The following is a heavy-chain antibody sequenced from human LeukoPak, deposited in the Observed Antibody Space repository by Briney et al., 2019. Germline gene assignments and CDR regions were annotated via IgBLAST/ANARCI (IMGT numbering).Heavy chain of an antibody. CDR2: ISYTGVIK. V-gene: IGHV3-23*01. CDR1: GFTFSSYA. D-gene: IGHD4-17*01. Sequence: GGSLRLSCAASGFTFSSYAMTWVRQAPGKGLEWVSSISYTGVIKYSADSLQGRFTISRDNAKNTLYLQLDSLTAEGTALYYCAKGGLTTVTPSGWYFDLWGRGTLVTVSS. J-gene: IGHJ2*01. CDR3: AKGGLTTVTPSGWYFDL.